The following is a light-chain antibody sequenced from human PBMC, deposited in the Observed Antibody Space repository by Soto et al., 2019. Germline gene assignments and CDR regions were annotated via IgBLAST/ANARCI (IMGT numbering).Light chain of an antibody. Sequence: EIVITQTPATLSVSPGERATLSCRASQSVSGSLAWYQQKPGQAPRLLIYGASTRATGIPAWFSGSWSGTEFNLPLNRPQSGDFAGYYCRQYNNWPPAFGQGTKVEIK. CDR2: GAS. CDR3: RQYNNWPPA. J-gene: IGKJ1*01. V-gene: IGKV3-15*01. CDR1: QSVSGS.